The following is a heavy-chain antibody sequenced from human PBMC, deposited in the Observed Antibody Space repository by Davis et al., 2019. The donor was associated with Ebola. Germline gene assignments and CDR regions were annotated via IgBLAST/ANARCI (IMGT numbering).Heavy chain of an antibody. V-gene: IGHV4-34*01. CDR1: GLSFSRYY. CDR2: INHSGST. J-gene: IGHJ4*02. CDR3: ARGRRYSYGPPRY. D-gene: IGHD5-18*01. Sequence: SQTPSLTRAVYGLSFSRYYWSWIRQPPGKGLEWIGEINHSGSTNYNPSLKSRVTISVDTSKNQFSLKLSSVTAADTAVYYCARGRRYSYGPPRYWGQGTLVTVSS.